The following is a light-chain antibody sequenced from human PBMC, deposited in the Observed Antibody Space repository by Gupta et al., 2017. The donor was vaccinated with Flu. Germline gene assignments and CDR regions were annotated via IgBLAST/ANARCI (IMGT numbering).Light chain of an antibody. CDR3: RQEDDFPLT. Sequence: PYSLSASVGDRVTITCRARQEIGNHLNWYQQKPGKAPKFLIYAASKVQSGVPSRFSGSGSGTDFTLTISSRQSEDFATYYCRQEDDFPLTFGHGTKVDVK. J-gene: IGKJ3*01. CDR1: QEIGNH. CDR2: AAS. V-gene: IGKV1-6*01.